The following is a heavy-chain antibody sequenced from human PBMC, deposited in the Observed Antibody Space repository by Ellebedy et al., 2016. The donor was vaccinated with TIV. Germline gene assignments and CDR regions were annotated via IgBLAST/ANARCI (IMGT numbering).Heavy chain of an antibody. J-gene: IGHJ4*02. Sequence: GESLKISCKGSGYSFTSYWIGWVRQMPGKGLEWMGIIYPGDSDTRYSPSFQGQVTISADKSISTAYLQWSSLKASDTAMYYCARFPVGRDPLAAAGDYWGQGTLVTVSS. D-gene: IGHD6-13*01. CDR3: ARFPVGRDPLAAAGDY. V-gene: IGHV5-51*01. CDR1: GYSFTSYW. CDR2: IYPGDSDT.